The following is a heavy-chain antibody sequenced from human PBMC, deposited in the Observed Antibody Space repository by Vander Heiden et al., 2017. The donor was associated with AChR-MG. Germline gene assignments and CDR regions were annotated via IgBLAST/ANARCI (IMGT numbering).Heavy chain of an antibody. CDR3: TTDFSSSWYGYYYYGMDV. D-gene: IGHD6-13*01. V-gene: IGHV3-15*01. CDR2: IKSKTDGGTT. Sequence: EVQLVESGGGLVKPGGSLRLSCAASGFTFSNAWMSWVRQAPGKGLEWVGRIKSKTDGGTTDYAAPVKGRVTISRDDSKNTLYLQMNSLKTEDTAVYYCTTDFSSSWYGYYYYGMDVWGQGTTVTVSS. CDR1: GFTFSNAW. J-gene: IGHJ6*02.